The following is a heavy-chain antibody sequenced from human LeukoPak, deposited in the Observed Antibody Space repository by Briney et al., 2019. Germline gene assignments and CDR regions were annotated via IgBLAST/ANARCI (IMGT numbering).Heavy chain of an antibody. CDR2: IYTSGST. CDR1: GGXISSYY. V-gene: IGHV4-4*07. CDR3: AREYCSGGSCYSSWFDP. Sequence: PSETLSLTCTVSGGXISSYYWSWIRQPAGKGLEWIGRIYTSGSTNYNPSLKSRVTMSVDTSKNQFSLKLSSVTAADTAVYYCAREYCSGGSCYSSWFDPWGQGTLVTVSS. J-gene: IGHJ5*02. D-gene: IGHD2-15*01.